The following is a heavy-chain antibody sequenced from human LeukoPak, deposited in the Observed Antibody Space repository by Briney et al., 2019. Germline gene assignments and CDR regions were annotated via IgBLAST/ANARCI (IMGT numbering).Heavy chain of an antibody. CDR2: ISGSGGST. V-gene: IGHV3-23*01. J-gene: IGHJ4*02. CDR3: AKADDYRPLPDY. D-gene: IGHD4-11*01. CDR1: GFTFSSYA. Sequence: GGSLRLSCAASGFTFSSYAMSWVRQAPGKGLEWVSAISGSGGSTYYTDSVEGRFTISRDNSKNTLYLQMNSLRAEDTAVYYCAKADDYRPLPDYWGQGTLVTVSS.